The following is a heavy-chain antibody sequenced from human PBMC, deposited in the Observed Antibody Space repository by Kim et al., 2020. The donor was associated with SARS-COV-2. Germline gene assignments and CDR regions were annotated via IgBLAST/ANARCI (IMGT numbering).Heavy chain of an antibody. Sequence: GESLKISCEASGYSFSTYWIDWVRQMPGKGLEFVGSIYPGDSDTRYSPSFRGQVTISVDKFRNTAYLQWSSLKASDTATYYCAREGRLAVGGIDSWGRGT. CDR1: GYSFSTYW. D-gene: IGHD2-15*01. CDR2: IYPGDSDT. J-gene: IGHJ4*02. V-gene: IGHV5-51*01. CDR3: AREGRLAVGGIDS.